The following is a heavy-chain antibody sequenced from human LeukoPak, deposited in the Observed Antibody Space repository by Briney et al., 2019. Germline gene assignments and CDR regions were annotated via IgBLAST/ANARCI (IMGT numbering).Heavy chain of an antibody. Sequence: ASVKVSCTASGYTFTSYGISWVRQAPGQGLEWMGWISAYNGNTNYAQKLQGRVTMTTDTSTSTAYMELRSLRSDDTAVYYCARDLPSIAARPYYYYYGMDVWGQGTTVTVSS. CDR3: ARDLPSIAARPYYYYYGMDV. V-gene: IGHV1-18*01. CDR1: GYTFTSYG. J-gene: IGHJ6*02. D-gene: IGHD6-6*01. CDR2: ISAYNGNT.